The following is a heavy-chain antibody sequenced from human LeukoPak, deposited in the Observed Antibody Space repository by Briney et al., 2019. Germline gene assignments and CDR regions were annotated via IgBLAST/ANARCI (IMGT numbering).Heavy chain of an antibody. V-gene: IGHV3-21*01. CDR2: ISSSSSYI. J-gene: IGHJ4*02. Sequence: AGGSLRLSCAASGSTFSSYSMNWVRQAPGKGLEWVSSISSSSSYIYYADSVKGRFTISRDNAKKSLYLQVNSLRAEDTAVYYCARDCSGGSCYWNYFFDYWGQGTLVTVSS. CDR3: ARDCSGGSCYWNYFFDY. CDR1: GSTFSSYS. D-gene: IGHD2-15*01.